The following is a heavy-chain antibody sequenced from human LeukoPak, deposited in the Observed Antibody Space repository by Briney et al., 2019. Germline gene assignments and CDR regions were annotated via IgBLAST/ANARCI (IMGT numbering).Heavy chain of an antibody. CDR3: ARANSVTYSYYFDF. V-gene: IGHV3-21*01. D-gene: IGHD1-26*01. J-gene: IGHJ4*02. Sequence: TGGSLRLSCVASGFTFSNYSMNWVRQAPGKGLEWVSSISNSGSYTYYADSMKGRFTISRDNAKNSLYLQINSLRVEDTAMYYCARANSVTYSYYFDFWGQGTLVTVSS. CDR2: ISNSGSYT. CDR1: GFTFSNYS.